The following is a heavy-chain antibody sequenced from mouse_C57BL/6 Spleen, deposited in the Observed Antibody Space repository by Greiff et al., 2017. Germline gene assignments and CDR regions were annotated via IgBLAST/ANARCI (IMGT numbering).Heavy chain of an antibody. CDR1: GYTFTSYW. CDR2: IYPSDSGT. V-gene: IGHV1-61*01. CDR3: ARRCISMSD. J-gene: IGHJ4*01. Sequence: QVQLQQPGAELVRPGSSVKLSCKASGYTFTSYWMDWVKQRPGQGLEWIGNIYPSDSGTHYNQKFKDKATLTVDKSSSTAYMQLSSLTSEDSAVYYCARRCISMSDWGQGTSVTVSS.